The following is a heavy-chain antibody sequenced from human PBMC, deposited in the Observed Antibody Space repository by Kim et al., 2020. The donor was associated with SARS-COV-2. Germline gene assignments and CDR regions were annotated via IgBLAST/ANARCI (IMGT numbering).Heavy chain of an antibody. J-gene: IGHJ6*02. CDR3: TTETFGVPYYGMDV. CDR2: IKSKTDGGTT. D-gene: IGHD3-3*01. Sequence: GGSLRLSCAASGFTFSNAWMSWVRQAPGKGLEWVGRIKSKTDGGTTDYAAPVKGRFTISRDDSKNTLYLQRNSLKTEDTAVYYCTTETFGVPYYGMDVWGQGTTVTVSS. CDR1: GFTFSNAW. V-gene: IGHV3-15*01.